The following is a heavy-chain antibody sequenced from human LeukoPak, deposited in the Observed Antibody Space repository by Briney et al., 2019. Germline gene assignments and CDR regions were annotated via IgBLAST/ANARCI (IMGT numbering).Heavy chain of an antibody. V-gene: IGHV1-2*02. CDR3: ARDYYDSSGYIIDY. CDR1: GYTFTGYY. Sequence: ASVKVSCKASGYTFTGYYMHWVGQAPGQGLEWMGWINPNSGGTNYAQKFQGRVTMTRDTSISTAYMELSRLRSDDTAVYYCARDYYDSSGYIIDYWGQGTLVTVSS. J-gene: IGHJ4*02. CDR2: INPNSGGT. D-gene: IGHD3-22*01.